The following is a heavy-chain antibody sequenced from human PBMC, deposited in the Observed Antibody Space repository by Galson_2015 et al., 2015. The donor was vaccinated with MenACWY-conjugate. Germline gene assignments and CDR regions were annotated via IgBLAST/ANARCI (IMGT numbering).Heavy chain of an antibody. CDR1: GYTFTSYA. CDR3: ARGPEGGYYYAY. Sequence: SVKVSCKASGYTFTSYAMNWVRQAPGQGLEWVGGIIPMFGTANYAQRFRGRVTITADESARTAYMELSSLRSEDTAVYYCARGPEGGYYYAYWGQGTLVTVSS. D-gene: IGHD3-22*01. J-gene: IGHJ4*02. V-gene: IGHV1-69*13. CDR2: IIPMFGTA.